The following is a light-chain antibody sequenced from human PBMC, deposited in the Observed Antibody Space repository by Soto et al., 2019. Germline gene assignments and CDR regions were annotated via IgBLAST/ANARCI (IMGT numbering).Light chain of an antibody. V-gene: IGKV1-5*01. Sequence: DIQMTQSPSTLSASVGDRVTITCRASQSISSWLAWYQQKPGKAPKLLIYDASSLGSGVPSRFSGSGSGTEFTLTISSLQPDGFATYYCQQYNSYSRTFGQGTKVEIK. CDR2: DAS. J-gene: IGKJ1*01. CDR3: QQYNSYSRT. CDR1: QSISSW.